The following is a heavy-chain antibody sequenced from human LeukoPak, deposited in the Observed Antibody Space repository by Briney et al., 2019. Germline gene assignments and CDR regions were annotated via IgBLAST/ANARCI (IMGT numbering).Heavy chain of an antibody. D-gene: IGHD1-1*01. CDR2: INSDGST. J-gene: IGHJ4*02. CDR1: GFTFSRYW. Sequence: GGSLRLSCVASGFTFSRYWMHWVRQAPGKGLVWVSRINSDGSTIYADSVKGRFTISRGGAKNTLYLQMNSLTADDTAVYYCARDRAGPGDYWGQGTLVTASS. V-gene: IGHV3-74*01. CDR3: ARDRAGPGDY.